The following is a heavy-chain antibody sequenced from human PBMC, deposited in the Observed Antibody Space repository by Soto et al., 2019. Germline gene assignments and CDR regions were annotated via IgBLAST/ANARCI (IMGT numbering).Heavy chain of an antibody. J-gene: IGHJ4*01. CDR3: AGGDYLGASTFYLTDH. Sequence: EVQLVESGGALVQPGGSLRLSCTASGLTFNNYWMHWVRQAPGKGPVWVSRINGDGRTTTYADSVRGRFTICRDNAKNTVYLQMNSLRAEDTAVYYCAGGDYLGASTFYLTDHWGHGTLVTVSS. CDR2: INGDGRTT. D-gene: IGHD3-16*01. CDR1: GLTFNNYW. V-gene: IGHV3-74*01.